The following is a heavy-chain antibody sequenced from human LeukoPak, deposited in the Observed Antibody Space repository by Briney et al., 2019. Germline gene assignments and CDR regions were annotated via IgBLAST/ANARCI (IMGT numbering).Heavy chain of an antibody. V-gene: IGHV4-59*01. CDR3: ARDLTILGAFDI. J-gene: IGHJ3*02. Sequence: SETLSLTCTVSGGSISSYYWSWIRQPPGKGLEWIGYIYYSGSTNYNPSLKSRVTISVDTSKNQFSLKLSPVTAADTAVYYCARDLTILGAFDIWGQGTMVTVSS. CDR2: IYYSGST. CDR1: GGSISSYY. D-gene: IGHD3-3*01.